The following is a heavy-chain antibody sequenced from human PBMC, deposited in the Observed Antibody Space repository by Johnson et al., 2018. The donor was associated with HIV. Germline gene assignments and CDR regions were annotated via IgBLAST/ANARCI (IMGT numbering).Heavy chain of an antibody. Sequence: VQLVESGGGLVQPGGSLRLSCAASGFTFSSFWMTWVRQAPGKGLAWVANIKQDGSAKFYVDSVMGRFTISRDNAKNSLYLQMNSLGAEDTAVYYCARTYSTSSDDAFDIWGQGTMVTVSS. J-gene: IGHJ3*02. D-gene: IGHD6-6*01. CDR2: IKQDGSAK. CDR1: GFTFSSFW. CDR3: ARTYSTSSDDAFDI. V-gene: IGHV3-7*05.